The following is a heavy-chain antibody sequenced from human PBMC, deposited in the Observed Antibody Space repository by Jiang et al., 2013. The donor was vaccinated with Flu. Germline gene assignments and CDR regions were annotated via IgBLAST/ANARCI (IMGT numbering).Heavy chain of an antibody. J-gene: IGHJ4*02. CDR1: GYTFTSYG. CDR2: ISAYNGNT. V-gene: IGHV1-18*04. D-gene: IGHD3-3*01. CDR3: ARDGITIFGVVMGERFDY. Sequence: GAEVKKPGASVKVSCKASGYTFTSYGISWVRQAPGQGLEWMGWISAYNGNTNYAQKLQGRVTMTTDTSTSTAYMELRSLRSDDTAVYYCARDGITIFGVVMGERFDYWGQGTLVTVSS.